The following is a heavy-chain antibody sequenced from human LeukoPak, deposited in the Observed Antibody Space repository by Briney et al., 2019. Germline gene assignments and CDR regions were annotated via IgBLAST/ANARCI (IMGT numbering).Heavy chain of an antibody. J-gene: IGHJ4*02. CDR1: GFTVDDYA. V-gene: IGHV3-9*01. CDR2: ITWKGGSR. CDR3: AKALSMGYCSGGSCYSVDY. Sequence: QPGRSLPLSLPASGFTVDDYAMHGVRQVPGKGLGGVSSITWKGGSRGDVDSVKGRFTISRDNSKNTLYLQMNSLRAEDTAVYYCAKALSMGYCSGGSCYSVDYWGQGTLVTVSS. D-gene: IGHD2-15*01.